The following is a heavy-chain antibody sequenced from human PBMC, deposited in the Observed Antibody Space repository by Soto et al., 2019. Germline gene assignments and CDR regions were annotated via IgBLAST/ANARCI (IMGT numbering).Heavy chain of an antibody. D-gene: IGHD6-19*01. V-gene: IGHV1-18*01. CDR1: GYTFTSYG. CDR3: ATDAASSGWNDGAFDI. CDR2: ISAYNGNT. J-gene: IGHJ3*02. Sequence: ASVKVSCKASGYTFTSYGISWVRQAPGQGLEWMGWISAYNGNTNYAQKLQGRVTMTTDTSTSTAYMELSSLRSEDTAVYYCATDAASSGWNDGAFDIWGQGTMVTVSS.